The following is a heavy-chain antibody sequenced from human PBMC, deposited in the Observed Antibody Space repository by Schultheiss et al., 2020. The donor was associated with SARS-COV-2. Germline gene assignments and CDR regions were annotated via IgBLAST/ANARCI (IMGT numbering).Heavy chain of an antibody. V-gene: IGHV3-9*01. J-gene: IGHJ4*02. D-gene: IGHD4-17*01. CDR2: ISWNSGSI. CDR3: TTDGNYGDYAFDY. Sequence: GGSLRLSCAASGFTFDDYAMHWVRQAPGKGLEWVSGISWNSGSIGYADSVKGRFTISRDNSKNTLYLQMNSLKTEDTAVYYCTTDGNYGDYAFDYWGQGTLVTVSS. CDR1: GFTFDDYA.